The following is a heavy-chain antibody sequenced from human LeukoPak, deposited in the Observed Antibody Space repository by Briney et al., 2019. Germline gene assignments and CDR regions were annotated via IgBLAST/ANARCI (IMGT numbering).Heavy chain of an antibody. J-gene: IGHJ6*03. D-gene: IGHD6-19*01. CDR3: ARAAVAGPPHYYYYYMDV. V-gene: IGHV1-46*01. Sequence: ASVKVSCKTSGYTFTSYYMHWVRQAPGQGLEWIGIINPSGGSTSYAQKFQGRVTMTRDTSTSTVYMELSSLRSEDTAVYYCARAAVAGPPHYYYYYMDVWGKGTTVTVSS. CDR2: INPSGGST. CDR1: GYTFTSYY.